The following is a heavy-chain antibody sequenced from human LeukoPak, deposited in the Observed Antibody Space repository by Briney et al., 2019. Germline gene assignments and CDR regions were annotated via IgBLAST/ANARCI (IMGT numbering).Heavy chain of an antibody. V-gene: IGHV3-30*18. CDR2: ISYDGSNK. D-gene: IGHD6-19*01. Sequence: GGSLRLSCAASGFTFSSYGMHWVRQAPGKGLEWVAVISYDGSNKYYADSVKGRFTISRDNSNNTLYLQMNSLRAEDTAVYYCAKDRLSSGWYGDYWGQGTLVTVSS. CDR3: AKDRLSSGWYGDY. CDR1: GFTFSSYG. J-gene: IGHJ4*02.